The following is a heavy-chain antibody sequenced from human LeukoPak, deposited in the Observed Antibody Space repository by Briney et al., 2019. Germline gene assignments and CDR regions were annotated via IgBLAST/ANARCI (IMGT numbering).Heavy chain of an antibody. Sequence: SVKVSCKASGGTFSSYAISWVRQAPGQGLEWMGGIIPIFGTANYAQKFQGRVTITADKSTSTAYMERSSLRSEDTAVYYCARGPPTVPNFDYWGQGTLVTVSS. V-gene: IGHV1-69*06. CDR3: ARGPPTVPNFDY. D-gene: IGHD4-17*01. CDR1: GGTFSSYA. CDR2: IIPIFGTA. J-gene: IGHJ4*02.